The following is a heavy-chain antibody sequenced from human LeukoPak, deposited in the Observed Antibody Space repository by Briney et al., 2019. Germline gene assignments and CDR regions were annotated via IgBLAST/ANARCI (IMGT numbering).Heavy chain of an antibody. CDR2: IYTSGST. D-gene: IGHD1-26*01. V-gene: IGHV4-4*07. CDR1: GGSISRYS. Sequence: PSETLSLTCTLAGGSISRYSWSWIRQPAGKGLEWIGRIYTSGSTNYNPSLKSRVTMSVDTPKNQFSLKLSSVTAADTAVYYCARESQDKCELYYFDYWGQGTLVTVSS. J-gene: IGHJ4*02. CDR3: ARESQDKCELYYFDY.